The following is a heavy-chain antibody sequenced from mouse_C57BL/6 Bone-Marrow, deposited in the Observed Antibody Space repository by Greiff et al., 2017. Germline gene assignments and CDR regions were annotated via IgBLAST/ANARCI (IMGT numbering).Heavy chain of an antibody. Sequence: DVMLVESGGGLVKPGGSLKLSCAASGFTFSDYGMHWVRQAPEKGLAWVAYISSGSSTIYYADTVKGRFTTSRQHAKNTLFLQMILLRSEDTAMYYCARGGVDYWGQGTTLTGSS. J-gene: IGHJ2*01. V-gene: IGHV5-17*01. CDR2: ISSGSSTI. CDR1: GFTFSDYG. CDR3: ARGGVDY.